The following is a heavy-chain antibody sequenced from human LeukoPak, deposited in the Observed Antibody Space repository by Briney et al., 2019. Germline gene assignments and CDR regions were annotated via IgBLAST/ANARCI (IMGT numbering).Heavy chain of an antibody. D-gene: IGHD1-26*01. CDR3: ARDLVEDDAFDI. Sequence: GGSLRLSCAASGFTFSSYWMHWVRQAPGKGLEWVSRINSDGSSTSYADSVKGRFTISRDNAKNTLYLQMNSLRAEDTAVYYCARDLVEDDAFDIWGQGTMVTVSS. J-gene: IGHJ3*02. CDR2: INSDGSST. V-gene: IGHV3-74*01. CDR1: GFTFSSYW.